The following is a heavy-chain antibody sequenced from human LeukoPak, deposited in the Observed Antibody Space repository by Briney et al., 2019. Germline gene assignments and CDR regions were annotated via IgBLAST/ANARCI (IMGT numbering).Heavy chain of an antibody. J-gene: IGHJ5*02. Sequence: GGSLRLSCAASGLTFSSYGMHWVRQAPGKGLEWVAFIRYDGSNKYYADSVKGRFTISRDNSKNTLYLQMNSLRAEDTAVYYCAKVKWSSSWHGRVNWFDPWGQGTLVTVSS. V-gene: IGHV3-30*02. CDR2: IRYDGSNK. CDR1: GLTFSSYG. D-gene: IGHD6-13*01. CDR3: AKVKWSSSWHGRVNWFDP.